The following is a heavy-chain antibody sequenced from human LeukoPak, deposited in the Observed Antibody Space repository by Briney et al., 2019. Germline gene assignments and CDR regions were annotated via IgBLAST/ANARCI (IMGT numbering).Heavy chain of an antibody. CDR1: GGSISSYY. J-gene: IGHJ3*02. CDR2: IYYSGST. Sequence: SETLSLTCTVSGGSISSYYWSWIRQPPGKGLEWIGYIYYSGSTYYNPSLKSRVTISVDTSKNQFSLKLSSVTAADTAVYYCARTAHGGSDYTEWLLESFDIWGQGTMVTVSS. V-gene: IGHV4-59*08. CDR3: ARTAHGGSDYTEWLLESFDI. D-gene: IGHD3-3*01.